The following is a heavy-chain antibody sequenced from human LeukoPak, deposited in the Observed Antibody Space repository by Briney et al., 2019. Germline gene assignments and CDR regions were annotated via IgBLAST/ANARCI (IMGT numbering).Heavy chain of an antibody. D-gene: IGHD1-26*01. J-gene: IGHJ4*02. Sequence: SETLSLTCTVSGGSISSYYWSWIRQPPGKGLEWIGYIYYSGSTNYNPSLKSRVTISVDTSKNQFSLKLSSVTAADTAVYYCARDVNSGSYAVWGQGTLVTVSS. CDR1: GGSISSYY. CDR3: ARDVNSGSYAV. V-gene: IGHV4-59*01. CDR2: IYYSGST.